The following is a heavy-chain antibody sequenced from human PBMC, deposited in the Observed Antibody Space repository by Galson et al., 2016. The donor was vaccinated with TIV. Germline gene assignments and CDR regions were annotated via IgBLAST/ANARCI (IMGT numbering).Heavy chain of an antibody. D-gene: IGHD3-10*01. CDR1: GFTFSNYV. J-gene: IGHJ4*02. CDR2: INSDGSAT. Sequence: SLRLSCAASGFTFSNYVVYWVRQAPGKGLVWVSRINSDGSATTYADSVKGRFTISRDNAKNTLSLQMNSLTDEDTAVYFCARSHYGPDYWGQGSLVTVSS. V-gene: IGHV3-74*01. CDR3: ARSHYGPDY.